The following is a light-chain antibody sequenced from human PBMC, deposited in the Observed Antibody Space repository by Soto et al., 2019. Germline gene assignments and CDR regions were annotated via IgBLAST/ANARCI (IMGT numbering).Light chain of an antibody. J-gene: IGKJ1*01. CDR3: QQYSRAPPT. CDR2: DAS. CDR1: QSVSSSY. V-gene: IGKV3-20*01. Sequence: EIVLTQSPGTLSLSPGEKATLSCRARQSVSSSYLAWYQQKPGQAPRLLIYDASSRATGIPERFSGSGSGTDFTLTISRLEPEDFAVYYCQQYSRAPPTFGQGTKVEIK.